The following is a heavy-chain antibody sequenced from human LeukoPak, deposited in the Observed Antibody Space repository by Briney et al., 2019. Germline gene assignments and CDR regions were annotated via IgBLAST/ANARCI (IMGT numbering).Heavy chain of an antibody. CDR2: INHRGDT. D-gene: IGHD1-1*01. J-gene: IGHJ4*03. CDR1: GGSFSGYY. CDR3: ARGPTISETGYFDY. Sequence: PSETLSLTCAVYGGSFSGYYWSWIRQPPGKGLEWIGEINHRGDTNYNPSVKSRVTISVDTSKNQFSLKVTSLTAADTAVYFCARGPTISETGYFDYWGQGTLVTVSS. V-gene: IGHV4-34*01.